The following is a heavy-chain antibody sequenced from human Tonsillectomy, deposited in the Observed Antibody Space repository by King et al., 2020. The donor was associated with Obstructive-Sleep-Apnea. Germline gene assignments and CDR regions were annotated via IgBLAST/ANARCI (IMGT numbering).Heavy chain of an antibody. V-gene: IGHV4-31*03. Sequence: VQLQESGPGLVKPSQTLSLTCTVSGGSISSGGYYWSWIRHHPGKGLEWIGYIHYSGSTYYNPSLKSRFTISVDTSKNQFSLKLSSVTAADTAVYYCARGTYYYESSGYHGTEYFQHWGQGTLVTVSS. CDR1: GGSISSGGYY. D-gene: IGHD3-22*01. J-gene: IGHJ1*01. CDR3: ARGTYYYESSGYHGTEYFQH. CDR2: IHYSGST.